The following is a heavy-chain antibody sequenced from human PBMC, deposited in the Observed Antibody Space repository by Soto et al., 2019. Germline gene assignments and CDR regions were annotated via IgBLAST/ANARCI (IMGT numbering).Heavy chain of an antibody. Sequence: GGSPRLSCAASGFTVSSNYMSWVRQAPGKGLEWVSVIYSGGSTYYADSVKGRFTISRDNSKNTLYLQMNSLRAEDTAVYYCAREGGCSSTSCYAGMMDYWGQGTLVTVSS. V-gene: IGHV3-66*01. CDR2: IYSGGST. CDR3: AREGGCSSTSCYAGMMDY. J-gene: IGHJ4*02. CDR1: GFTVSSNY. D-gene: IGHD2-2*01.